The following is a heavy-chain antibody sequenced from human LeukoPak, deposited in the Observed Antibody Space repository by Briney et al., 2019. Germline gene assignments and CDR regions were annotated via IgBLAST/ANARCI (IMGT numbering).Heavy chain of an antibody. CDR1: GFTFISYT. CDR3: AKESGQSPHYFDY. J-gene: IGHJ4*02. CDR2: IDGLGYST. V-gene: IGHV3-23*01. Sequence: GSLRLSCAASGFTFISYTMSWVRQAPGGGREGVSAIDGLGYSTYYVDSVNGRFTISRDNSQNTLYLEMNSLTAEDTAVYYCAKESGQSPHYFDYWGQGALVTVSS.